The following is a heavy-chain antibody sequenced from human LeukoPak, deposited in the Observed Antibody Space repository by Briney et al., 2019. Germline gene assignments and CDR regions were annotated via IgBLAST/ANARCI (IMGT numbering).Heavy chain of an antibody. CDR1: GYTFINYY. CDR2: VNPSGGST. Sequence: ASVKVSCKTSGYTFINYYIHWVRQAPGQGLGWMGIVNPSGGSTSYAQKFQGRVTMTRDTSTTTVYMELSSLRSEDTAVYYCAREEEWLLSHPHYFDYWGQGTLVTVPS. J-gene: IGHJ4*02. V-gene: IGHV1-46*01. D-gene: IGHD3-3*01. CDR3: AREEEWLLSHPHYFDY.